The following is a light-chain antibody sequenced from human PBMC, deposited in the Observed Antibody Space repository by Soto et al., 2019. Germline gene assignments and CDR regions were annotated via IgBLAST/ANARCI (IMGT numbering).Light chain of an antibody. V-gene: IGKV1-33*01. CDR1: QDIRKS. Sequence: DNRMTQSPSTLSASVGDRVTITCQASQDIRKSLNWYQQKRGEAPKLLIYDASNLETGVPSRFSGSGSGIDFSFTISSLQPEDIATYYCQQNDNLPITFGPGTKVHIQ. CDR2: DAS. J-gene: IGKJ3*01. CDR3: QQNDNLPIT.